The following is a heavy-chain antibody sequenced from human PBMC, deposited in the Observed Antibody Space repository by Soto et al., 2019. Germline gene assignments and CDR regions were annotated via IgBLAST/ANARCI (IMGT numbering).Heavy chain of an antibody. CDR1: GFTFSSYA. CDR2: SSGSGGGT. D-gene: IGHD2-2*01. V-gene: IGHV3-23*01. J-gene: IGHJ4*02. CDR3: AKESAPCISISCSVSMPDH. Sequence: EVQLLESGGTLVQPGGSLRLSCAASGFTFSSYAMSWVRQAPGKGLEWVSGSSGSGGGTYYADSVKGRFSISRDNSKTTLYLQMNSLRAEDTAVYYCAKESAPCISISCSVSMPDHWGKGTLVTVSS.